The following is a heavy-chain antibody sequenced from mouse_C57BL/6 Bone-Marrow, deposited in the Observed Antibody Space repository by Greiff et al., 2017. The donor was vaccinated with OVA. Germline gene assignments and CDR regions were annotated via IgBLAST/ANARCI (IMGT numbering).Heavy chain of an antibody. CDR2: INPSSGYT. CDR3: AEYGNCERVDY. Sequence: VQLQQSGAELAKPGASVKLSCKASGYTFTSYWMHWVKQRPGQGLEWIGYINPSSGYTKYNPKFKAKATLTADKSSSPAYMQLSSLTYEDSAVYSCAEYGNCERVDYWGQGTTLTVSS. D-gene: IGHD2-10*02. CDR1: GYTFTSYW. V-gene: IGHV1-7*01. J-gene: IGHJ2*01.